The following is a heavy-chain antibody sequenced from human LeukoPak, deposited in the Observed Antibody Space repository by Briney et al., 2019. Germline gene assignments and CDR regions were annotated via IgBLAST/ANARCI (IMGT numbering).Heavy chain of an antibody. CDR2: IYHSGST. D-gene: IGHD2-15*01. J-gene: IGHJ4*02. Sequence: KPSETPSLTCAVSGYSISSGYYWGWIRQPPGKGLEWIGSIYHSGSTYYNPSLKSRVTISVDTSKNQFSLKLSSVTAADTAVYYCAARGWYCSGGSCYPTFDYWGQGTLVTVSS. CDR3: AARGWYCSGGSCYPTFDY. CDR1: GYSISSGYY. V-gene: IGHV4-38-2*01.